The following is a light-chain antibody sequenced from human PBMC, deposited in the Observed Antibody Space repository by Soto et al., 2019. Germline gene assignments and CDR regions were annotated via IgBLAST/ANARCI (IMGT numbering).Light chain of an antibody. J-gene: IGKJ1*01. CDR2: AAS. CDR1: QSISNY. V-gene: IGKV1-39*01. CDR3: QQSFSPLWT. Sequence: DIQMTQSPSSLSASVGDRVTITCRASQSISNYLNWYQQKPGKAPKLLIYAASSMQSGVPSRFRGSGPETDFTLTISSLQPDDSATYFCQQSFSPLWTFGQGTKVEV.